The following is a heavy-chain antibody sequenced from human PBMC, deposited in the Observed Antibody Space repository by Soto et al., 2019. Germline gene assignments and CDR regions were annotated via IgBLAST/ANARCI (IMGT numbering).Heavy chain of an antibody. V-gene: IGHV1-18*01. CDR3: ARDAPPPELRFLEWHNYDYNGMDV. CDR1: GYSFTAYG. Sequence: QVQGVQSGDKVKETGASVRVSCKTSGYSFTAYGISWVRQAPGQGLEWMGWISCYNGKTKYAQKVQGRVTMTTDTSTSTAYMEVRSLRSDDTAIYYCARDAPPPELRFLEWHNYDYNGMDVWGQGTTVTVSS. D-gene: IGHD3-3*01. J-gene: IGHJ6*02. CDR2: ISCYNGKT.